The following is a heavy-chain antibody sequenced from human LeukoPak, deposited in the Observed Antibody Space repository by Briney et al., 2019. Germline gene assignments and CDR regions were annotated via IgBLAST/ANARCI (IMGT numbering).Heavy chain of an antibody. J-gene: IGHJ6*02. CDR3: ATAPHSSGWFDDYYGLDV. CDR2: INPHSGDT. V-gene: IGHV1-2*02. D-gene: IGHD6-19*01. Sequence: ASVKVSCKGSGYTFVGYFIHWVRQAPGRGLEWMGYINPHSGDTTYAQRFQGRVSITSDKSINTGYMELSSLTMDDTAVYFCATAPHSSGWFDDYYGLDVWGQGTTVTVTS. CDR1: GYTFVGYF.